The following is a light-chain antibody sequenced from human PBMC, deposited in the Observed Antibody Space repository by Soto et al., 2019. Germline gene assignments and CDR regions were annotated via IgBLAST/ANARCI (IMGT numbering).Light chain of an antibody. J-gene: IGKJ5*01. CDR2: KAS. V-gene: IGKV1-5*03. CDR3: QQYNSYSYT. Sequence: MQMTQSPCTLSASVGDRVTINCRASQSISSWLAWYQQKPGKAPKLLIYKASSLESGVPSRFSGSGPGTEFTLTISSLQPDDFATYYCQQYNSYSYTFGQGTRLEIK. CDR1: QSISSW.